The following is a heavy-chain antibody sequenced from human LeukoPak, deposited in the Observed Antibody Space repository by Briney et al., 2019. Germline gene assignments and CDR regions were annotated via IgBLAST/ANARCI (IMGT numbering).Heavy chain of an antibody. CDR3: ARGTHDSSGYPFDY. V-gene: IGHV1-8*03. D-gene: IGHD3-22*01. CDR2: MNPNSGNT. J-gene: IGHJ4*02. CDR1: GGTFNNYG. Sequence: GASVKVSCKASGGTFNNYGISWVRQAPGQGLEWMGGMNPNSGNTGYAQKFQGRVTITRNTSISTAYMELSSLRSEDTAVYYCARGTHDSSGYPFDYWGQGTLVTVSS.